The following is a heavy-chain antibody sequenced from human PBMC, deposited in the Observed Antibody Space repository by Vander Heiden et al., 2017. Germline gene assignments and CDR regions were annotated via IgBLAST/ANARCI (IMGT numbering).Heavy chain of an antibody. Sequence: VQLVQSGAQVKNPGASVKFFCKASGSTFTSYGISWVRQAPGQGLEWMGWISAYNGNTNYAQKLQGRVTMTTDTSTSTAYMELRSLRSDDTAVYYCARMSTLVVVVAATLDYWGQGTLVTVSS. D-gene: IGHD2-15*01. V-gene: IGHV1-18*01. CDR3: ARMSTLVVVVAATLDY. J-gene: IGHJ4*02. CDR1: GSTFTSYG. CDR2: ISAYNGNT.